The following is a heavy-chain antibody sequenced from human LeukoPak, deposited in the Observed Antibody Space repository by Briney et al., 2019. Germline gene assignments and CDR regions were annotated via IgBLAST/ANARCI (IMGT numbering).Heavy chain of an antibody. CDR1: GFTFSTYA. J-gene: IGHJ3*01. CDR3: SRDPNGDYVGAFDF. D-gene: IGHD4-17*01. CDR2: IRTGGGAT. V-gene: IGHV3-23*01. Sequence: GGPLSPSCPASGFTFSTYAMTWVRQAPGKGLDWSQTIRTGGGATNYADSVKGRFTISRDNSKSTLYLQMSSLRAEDTATYYCSRDPNGDYVGAFDFWGQGTLVTVSS.